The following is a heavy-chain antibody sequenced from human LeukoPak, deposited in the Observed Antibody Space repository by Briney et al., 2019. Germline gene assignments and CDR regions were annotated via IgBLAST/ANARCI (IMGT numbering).Heavy chain of an antibody. CDR3: ARDPAYYDFWSGYSYYGMDV. Sequence: ASVKVSCKASGYTFTSYGISWVRQAPGQGLEWMGWISAYNGNTNYAQKLQGRVTMTTDTSTSTAYMELRSLRSDDTAVYCCARDPAYYDFWSGYSYYGMDVWGQGTTVTVSS. CDR2: ISAYNGNT. V-gene: IGHV1-18*01. CDR1: GYTFTSYG. D-gene: IGHD3-3*01. J-gene: IGHJ6*02.